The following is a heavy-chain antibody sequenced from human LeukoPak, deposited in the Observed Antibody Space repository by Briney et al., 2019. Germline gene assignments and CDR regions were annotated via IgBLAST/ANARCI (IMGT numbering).Heavy chain of an antibody. J-gene: IGHJ4*02. V-gene: IGHV1-24*01. CDR2: FDPEDGET. CDR1: GYTLTELS. CDR3: ATVNWNYGYYFDY. Sequence: ASVNVSCKVSGYTLTELSMHWVRQAPGKGLEWMGGFDPEDGETIYAQKFQGRVTMTEDTSTDTAYMELSSLRSEDTAVYYCATVNWNYGYYFDYWGQGTLVTVSS. D-gene: IGHD1-7*01.